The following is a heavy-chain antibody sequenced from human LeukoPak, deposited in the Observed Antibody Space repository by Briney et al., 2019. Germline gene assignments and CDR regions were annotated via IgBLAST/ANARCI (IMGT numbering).Heavy chain of an antibody. V-gene: IGHV3-48*03. J-gene: IGHJ4*02. D-gene: IGHD2-15*01. CDR1: GFTFSSYE. CDR3: ARLVAARPADF. Sequence: GGSLRLSCAASGFTFSSYEMNWVRQAPGKGLEWVSYISSSGSTIYYAGSVRGRFTISRDNAKNSLYLQMNSLRAEDTAVYYCARLVAARPADFWGQGTLVTVSS. CDR2: ISSSGSTI.